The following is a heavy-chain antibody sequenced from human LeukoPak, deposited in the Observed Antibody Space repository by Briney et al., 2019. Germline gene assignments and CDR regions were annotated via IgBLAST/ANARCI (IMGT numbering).Heavy chain of an antibody. D-gene: IGHD3-22*01. V-gene: IGHV4-31*03. CDR2: IYYSGST. J-gene: IGHJ3*02. CDR1: GGSISSGGYY. CDR3: ARHRRHYYDSSGYYFYAFDI. Sequence: SQTLSLTCTVSGGSISSGGYYWSWIRQHPGKGLEWIGYIYYSGSTYYNPSLKSRVTISVDTSKNQFSLKLSSVTAADTAVYYCARHRRHYYDSSGYYFYAFDIWGQGTMVTVSS.